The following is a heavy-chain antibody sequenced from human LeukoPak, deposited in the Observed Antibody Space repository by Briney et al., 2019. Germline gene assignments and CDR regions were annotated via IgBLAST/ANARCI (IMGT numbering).Heavy chain of an antibody. Sequence: GGSLRLSCAASGFTVSSDYMSWVRQAPGKGLEWVSLIYAGGSTYYADSVKGRFTISRDNSKNTLYLQMSSLRAEDSAIYHCARGAFDYYDPTRIPYYFDYWGQGALVTVSS. J-gene: IGHJ4*02. CDR3: ARGAFDYYDPTRIPYYFDY. V-gene: IGHV3-53*01. D-gene: IGHD3-22*01. CDR1: GFTVSSDY. CDR2: IYAGGST.